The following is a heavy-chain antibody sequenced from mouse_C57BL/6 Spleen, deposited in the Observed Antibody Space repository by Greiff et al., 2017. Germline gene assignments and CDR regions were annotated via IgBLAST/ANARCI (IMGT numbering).Heavy chain of an antibody. CDR1: GYSFTSYY. Sequence: QVQLQQSGPELVKPGASVKISCKASGYSFTSYYIHWVKQRPGQGLEWIGWIYPGSGNTKYNEKFKGKATLTADTSSSTAYMQLSSLTSEDSAVYYCARSGYDSFMDYWGQGTSVTVSS. CDR2: IYPGSGNT. CDR3: ARSGYDSFMDY. D-gene: IGHD2-4*01. J-gene: IGHJ4*01. V-gene: IGHV1-66*01.